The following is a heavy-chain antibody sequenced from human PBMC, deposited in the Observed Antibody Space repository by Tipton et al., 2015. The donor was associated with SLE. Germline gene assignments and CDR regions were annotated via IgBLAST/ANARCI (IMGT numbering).Heavy chain of an antibody. D-gene: IGHD3-9*01. CDR3: ARVAYYDILTGYPDAFDI. V-gene: IGHV4-59*11. Sequence: TLSLTCTVSGGSISSLYWSWLRPPPGKGREWIGYIYYSGSTNYNPSLKSRVTISVDTSKNQFSLKLSSVTAADTAVYYCARVAYYDILTGYPDAFDIWGQGTMVTVSS. CDR1: GGSISSLY. CDR2: IYYSGST. J-gene: IGHJ3*02.